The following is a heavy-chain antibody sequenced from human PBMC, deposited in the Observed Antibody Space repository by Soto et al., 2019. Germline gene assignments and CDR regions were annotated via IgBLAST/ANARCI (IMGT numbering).Heavy chain of an antibody. J-gene: IGHJ4*02. CDR3: ARRVLRSTWYDY. CDR1: GGSISSYY. D-gene: IGHD6-13*01. Sequence: SETLSLTCTVSGGSISSYYWSWIRQPPGKGLEWIGYIYYSGSTDYNPSLKSRVTISVHTSKTQFSLKLISVTAADTAVYFCARRVLRSTWYDYWGQGTLVTVSS. V-gene: IGHV4-59*08. CDR2: IYYSGST.